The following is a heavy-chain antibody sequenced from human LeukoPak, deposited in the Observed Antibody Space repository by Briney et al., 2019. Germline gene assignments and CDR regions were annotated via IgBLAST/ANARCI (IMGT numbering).Heavy chain of an antibody. J-gene: IGHJ4*02. D-gene: IGHD6-13*01. V-gene: IGHV3-53*01. CDR2: IYSGGST. Sequence: GGSLRLSCAASGFTVSSNYMSWVRQAPGKGLEWASVIYSGGSTYYADSVKGRFTISRDNSKNTLYLQMNSLRAEDTAVYYCARDWRGSSWYEEDYWGQGTLVTVSS. CDR3: ARDWRGSSWYEEDY. CDR1: GFTVSSNY.